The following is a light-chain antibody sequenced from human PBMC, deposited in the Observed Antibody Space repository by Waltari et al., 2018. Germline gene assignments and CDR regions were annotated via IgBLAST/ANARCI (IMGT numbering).Light chain of an antibody. CDR3: SSYTSSSTLL. Sequence: QSALTQPASVSGSPGQSITISCPGTSSDVGGYNDVPWYQQHPGKAPKLIIYDVSKRPSGVSNRCSGSKSGNTASLTISGLQAEDEADFYCSSYTSSSTLLFGGGTKLTVL. CDR2: DVS. CDR1: SSDVGGYND. V-gene: IGLV2-14*01. J-gene: IGLJ3*02.